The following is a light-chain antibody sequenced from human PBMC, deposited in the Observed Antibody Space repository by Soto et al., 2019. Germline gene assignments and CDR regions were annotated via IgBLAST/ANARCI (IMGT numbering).Light chain of an antibody. J-gene: IGKJ4*01. Sequence: DIVMTQSPASLAVSLGGRATINCKSSQSLLNSANDKIHLAWYQQKPGQPPKLLIWRASTRDSGVPDRFSGSGSGTDFTLTINSLQAEDVATYYCQQYFSAHLTFGGGTKVEI. CDR3: QQYFSAHLT. V-gene: IGKV4-1*01. CDR2: RAS. CDR1: QSLLNSANDKIH.